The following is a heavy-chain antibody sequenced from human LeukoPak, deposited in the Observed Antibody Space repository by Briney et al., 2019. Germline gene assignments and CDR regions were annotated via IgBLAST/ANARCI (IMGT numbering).Heavy chain of an antibody. V-gene: IGHV4-39*01. CDR2: IYHSGST. CDR1: GGSISSSSYY. Sequence: PSETLSLTCTVSGGSISSSSYYWGWIRQPPGKGLEWIGSIYHSGSTYYNPSLKSRVTISVDTSKNQFSLKLSSVTAADTAVYYCARQEWLVFDYWGQGTLVTVSS. D-gene: IGHD6-19*01. CDR3: ARQEWLVFDY. J-gene: IGHJ4*02.